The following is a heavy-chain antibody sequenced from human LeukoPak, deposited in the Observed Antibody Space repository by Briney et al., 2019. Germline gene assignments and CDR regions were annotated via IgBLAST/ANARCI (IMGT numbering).Heavy chain of an antibody. CDR3: ARVSRFGELPIDY. CDR1: GYTFTGYY. J-gene: IGHJ4*02. V-gene: IGHV1-2*04. Sequence: ASVKGSCKASGYTFTGYYMHWVRQAPGQGLEWMGWINPNSGGTNYAQKFQGWVTMTRDTSISTAYMELSRLRSDDTAVYYCARVSRFGELPIDYWGQGTLVTVSS. CDR2: INPNSGGT. D-gene: IGHD3-10*01.